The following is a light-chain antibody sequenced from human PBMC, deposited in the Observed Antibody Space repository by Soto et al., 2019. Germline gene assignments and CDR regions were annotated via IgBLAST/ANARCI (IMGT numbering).Light chain of an antibody. CDR1: KLGDKY. J-gene: IGLJ2*01. CDR3: QAWDSSTAV. Sequence: SYGLTQPLSVSVSPGQTASITCSGDKLGDKYACWYQQKPGQSPVLVIYQDSKRPSGIPERFSGSNSGNTATLTISGTQAMDEADYYCQAWDSSTAVFGGGTKLTVL. CDR2: QDS. V-gene: IGLV3-1*01.